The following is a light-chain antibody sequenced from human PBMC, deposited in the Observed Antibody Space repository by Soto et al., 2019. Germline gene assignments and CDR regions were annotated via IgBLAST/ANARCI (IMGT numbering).Light chain of an antibody. V-gene: IGKV1D-12*01. CDR2: GAS. CDR3: QHAYSFPIT. J-gene: IGKJ5*01. CDR1: QDIDGY. Sequence: DIQVTQSPSSVSASVGDRVTITCRASQDIDGYLAWYQHKPGTTPELLIHGASRLQSGVPARCSGSGSGTDFTLSINRLQPEDFATYYCQHAYSFPITFGQGTRLDI.